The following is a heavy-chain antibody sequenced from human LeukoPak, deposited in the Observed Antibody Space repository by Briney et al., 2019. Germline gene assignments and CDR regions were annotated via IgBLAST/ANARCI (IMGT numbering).Heavy chain of an antibody. CDR1: GYTFTGYY. D-gene: IGHD2-15*01. CDR3: ARPCSGGSCYSSYDAFDI. Sequence: ASVKVSCKASGYTFTGYYMHWVRQAPGQGLEWMGWINPNSGGTNYAQMFQGRVNMTRDTSIRTAYMELSRLRSDDTAVYYCARPCSGGSCYSSYDAFDIWGQGTMVTVSS. CDR2: INPNSGGT. V-gene: IGHV1-2*02. J-gene: IGHJ3*02.